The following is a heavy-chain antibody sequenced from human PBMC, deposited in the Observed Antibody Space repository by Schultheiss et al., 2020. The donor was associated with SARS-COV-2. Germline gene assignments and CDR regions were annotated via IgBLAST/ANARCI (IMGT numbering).Heavy chain of an antibody. CDR3: ARSEQSYGSFDY. D-gene: IGHD5-18*01. CDR1: GGSISSSSYY. J-gene: IGHJ4*02. CDR2: IYHSGST. V-gene: IGHV4-39*07. Sequence: SETLSLTCTVSGGSISSSSYYWGWIRQPPGKGLEWIGSIYHSGSTNYKPSLKSRVTISVDTSKSQFSLKLSSVTAADTAVYYCARSEQSYGSFDYWGQGTLVTVSS.